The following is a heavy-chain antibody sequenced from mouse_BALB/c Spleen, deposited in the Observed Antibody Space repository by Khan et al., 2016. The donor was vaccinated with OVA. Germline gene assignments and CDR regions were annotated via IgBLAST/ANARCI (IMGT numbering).Heavy chain of an antibody. Sequence: EVQLQESGPGLVKPSQSLSLTCTVTGYSIASDYAWNWIRQFPGNKLEWMGFISYSGYTNYNPSLNSRISISRDTSKNQFFLQLNSVTSEDTATYDCARVKGGDFDYWGQGTTLTVSS. CDR3: ARVKGGDFDY. D-gene: IGHD1-3*01. CDR2: ISYSGYT. CDR1: GYSIASDYA. J-gene: IGHJ2*01. V-gene: IGHV3-2*02.